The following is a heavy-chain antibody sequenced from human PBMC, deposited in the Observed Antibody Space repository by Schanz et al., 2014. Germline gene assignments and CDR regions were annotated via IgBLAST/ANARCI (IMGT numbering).Heavy chain of an antibody. Sequence: QVQLVQSGSVLKRPGASVKVSCTASGYTLTNYAMNWVRQAPGQGLEWMGWINTSTGKPAYAPGFTGRFVFSLDTSVKTAYLEISSLKAEDTAVYYCARDTTYYYYATRGYSLDFWGQRTLVTVSS. J-gene: IGHJ4*02. CDR3: ARDTTYYYYATRGYSLDF. V-gene: IGHV7-4-1*02. CDR1: GYTLTNYA. D-gene: IGHD3-22*01. CDR2: INTSTGKP.